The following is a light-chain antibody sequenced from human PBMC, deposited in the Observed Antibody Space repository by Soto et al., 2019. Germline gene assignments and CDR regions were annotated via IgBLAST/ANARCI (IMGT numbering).Light chain of an antibody. Sequence: EIVMTQSPATLSVSPGERATLSCRASQSVSSNLAWYQQKPGQAPRLLIYGASTRATGLPARFSCSGSGTEFTLTISSLQSEDFAVYYCQQYNTWPWTFGQGTKVEIK. V-gene: IGKV3-15*01. CDR1: QSVSSN. CDR3: QQYNTWPWT. CDR2: GAS. J-gene: IGKJ1*01.